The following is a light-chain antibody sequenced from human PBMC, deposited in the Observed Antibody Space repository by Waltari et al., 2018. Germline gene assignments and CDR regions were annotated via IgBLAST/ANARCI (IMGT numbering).Light chain of an antibody. CDR3: LQYNSNPYS. J-gene: IGKJ2*03. CDR1: QGISTY. CDR2: AAS. V-gene: IGKV1-17*01. Sequence: DIQMTQSPSSLSASAGDTVTITCRASQGISTYLNWYQQRPGKAPKRLIYAASTLESGVPSRFSGSGSRTDFTLTISSLQPEDFATYYCLQYNSNPYSFGQGTKVEIK.